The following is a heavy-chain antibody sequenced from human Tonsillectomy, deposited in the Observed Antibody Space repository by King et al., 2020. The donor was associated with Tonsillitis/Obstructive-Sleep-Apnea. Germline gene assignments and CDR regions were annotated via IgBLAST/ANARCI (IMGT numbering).Heavy chain of an antibody. D-gene: IGHD2-15*01. J-gene: IGHJ2*01. CDR3: ARSQRRPGRALRWYFDL. CDR2: INHSGST. CDR1: GGSFSGYY. V-gene: IGHV4-34*01. Sequence: VRLQQWGAGLLKPSETLSLTCAVYGGSFSGYYWSWIRQPPGKGLEWIGEINHSGSTNYNPSLKSRVTISVDTSKNQFSLKLSSVTAADTAVYYCARSQRRPGRALRWYFDLWGRGTLVTVSS.